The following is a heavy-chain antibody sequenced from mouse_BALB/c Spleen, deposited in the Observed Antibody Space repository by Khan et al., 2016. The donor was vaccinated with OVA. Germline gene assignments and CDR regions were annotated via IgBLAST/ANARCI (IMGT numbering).Heavy chain of an antibody. CDR1: GYSFTSYW. D-gene: IGHD2-12*01. J-gene: IGHJ1*01. CDR2: IYPARDIS. V-gene: IGHV1-55*01. CDR3: STSPYAYWFCDV. Sequence: QVQLQQPGAELVKPGASVKMSCKASGYSFTSYWINWVKLRPGQGLEWIGEIYPARDISQYDEKFKNKATLTLDTSSSTANMKLSSLTSEDSAVYYCSTSPYAYWFCDVWGAGTTVTVSS.